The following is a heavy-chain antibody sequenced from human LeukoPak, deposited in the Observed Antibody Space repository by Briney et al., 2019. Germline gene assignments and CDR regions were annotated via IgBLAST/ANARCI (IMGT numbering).Heavy chain of an antibody. J-gene: IGHJ4*02. CDR1: GGSISSYY. CDR3: ARAEGLSDYVWGSYRGEPYFDY. V-gene: IGHV4-59*01. CDR2: IYYSGST. D-gene: IGHD3-16*02. Sequence: SETLSLTCTVSGGSISSYYWSWIRQPPGKGLEWIGYIYYSGSTNYNPSLKSRVTISVDTSKNQFSLKLSSVTAADTAVYYCARAEGLSDYVWGSYRGEPYFDYWGQGTLVTVSS.